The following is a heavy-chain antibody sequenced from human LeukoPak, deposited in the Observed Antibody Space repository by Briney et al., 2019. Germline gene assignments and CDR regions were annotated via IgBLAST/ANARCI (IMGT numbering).Heavy chain of an antibody. CDR2: IRYDGSNK. V-gene: IGHV3-30*02. J-gene: IGHJ4*02. Sequence: GGSLRLSCAASGFTFSSYGMHWVRQAPGKGLEWVAFIRYDGSNKYYADSVNGRFTISRDNSKNTLYLQMNSLRAEDTAVYYCAKDHPWYSDILTGAFDYWGQGTLVTVSS. CDR3: AKDHPWYSDILTGAFDY. D-gene: IGHD3-9*01. CDR1: GFTFSSYG.